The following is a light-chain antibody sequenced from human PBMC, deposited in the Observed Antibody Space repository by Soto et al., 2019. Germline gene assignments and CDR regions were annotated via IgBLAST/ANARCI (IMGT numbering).Light chain of an antibody. Sequence: DIQMTQSPSTLSASVGDRVTITCRASQTIGSSLAWYQQKPGKAPKLLISKASSLQSGVPSRFRGSGSGTEFTLTLSSLQPDDFATYFCQQFNRYFGQGTKLEIK. CDR1: QTIGSS. V-gene: IGKV1-5*03. CDR2: KAS. CDR3: QQFNRY. J-gene: IGKJ2*01.